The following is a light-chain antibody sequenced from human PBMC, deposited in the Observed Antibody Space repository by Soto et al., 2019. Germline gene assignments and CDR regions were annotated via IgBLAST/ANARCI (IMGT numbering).Light chain of an antibody. CDR3: QQSYTSPQGT. CDR2: GAS. Sequence: DIQMTQSPSSLSASVGDRVTITCRASQSISNYLNWYQQKPGKAPKLLIYGASTLQSGVPSRFSGSGSGTDFTLTISSLQPEEFATYSCQQSYTSPQGTFGQGTKVEIK. J-gene: IGKJ1*01. V-gene: IGKV1-39*01. CDR1: QSISNY.